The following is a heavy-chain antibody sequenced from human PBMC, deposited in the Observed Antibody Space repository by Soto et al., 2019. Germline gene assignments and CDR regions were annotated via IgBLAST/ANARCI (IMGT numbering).Heavy chain of an antibody. CDR2: IYYSGST. CDR3: AREQGDSELRVMDV. V-gene: IGHV4-31*03. J-gene: IGHJ6*03. Sequence: QVQLQESGPGLVKPSQTLSLTCTVSGGSISSGGYYWSWIRQHPGKGLEWIGYIYYSGSTYYNPSLQCRVTISVDTSKDPFSLKLSSVTAADTAVYYCAREQGDSELRVMDVWGKGTTVTVSS. CDR1: GGSISSGGYY. D-gene: IGHD3-16*01.